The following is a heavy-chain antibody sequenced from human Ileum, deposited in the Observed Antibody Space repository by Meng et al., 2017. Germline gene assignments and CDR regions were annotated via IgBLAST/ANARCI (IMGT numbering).Heavy chain of an antibody. CDR2: INTDGSDT. CDR3: ARDKPHNWFDP. Sequence: ERVVGSGGGFVQPGGSLSLSCAASGFTFSSYWMHWVRQAPGKGLVWVARINTDGSDTRYADSVKGRFTISRDNAQNMVYLQMNSLRAEDTAVYYCARDKPHNWFDPWGQGTLVTVSS. CDR1: GFTFSSYW. J-gene: IGHJ5*02. V-gene: IGHV3-74*01.